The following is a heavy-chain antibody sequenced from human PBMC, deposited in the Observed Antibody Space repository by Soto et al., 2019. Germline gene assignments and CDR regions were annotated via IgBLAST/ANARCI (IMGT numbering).Heavy chain of an antibody. J-gene: IGHJ4*02. CDR1: GGSFSGYC. Sequence: SETLSLTCAVYGGSFSGYCWSWIRQPPGKGLEWTGEINHSGRTNYNPSLKSRVTISVDTSKSQFSLKLSSVTAADTAVYYCARGRKYYDFWSGYSHPRYYFNYWGQGTLVTVSS. D-gene: IGHD3-3*01. CDR3: ARGRKYYDFWSGYSHPRYYFNY. V-gene: IGHV4-34*01. CDR2: INHSGRT.